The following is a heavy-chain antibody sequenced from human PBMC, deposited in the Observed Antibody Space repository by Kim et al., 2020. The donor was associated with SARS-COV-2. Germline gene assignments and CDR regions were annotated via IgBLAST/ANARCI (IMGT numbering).Heavy chain of an antibody. D-gene: IGHD3-10*01. CDR2: IYYSGST. CDR1: GGSISSYY. CDR3: ARDRRGGFDY. J-gene: IGHJ4*02. V-gene: IGHV4-59*01. Sequence: SETLSLTCTVSGGSISSYYWSWIRQPPGKGLEWIGYIYYSGSTNYNPSLKSRVTISVDTSKNQFSLKLSSVTAADTAVYYCARDRRGGFDYWGQGTLVTVSS.